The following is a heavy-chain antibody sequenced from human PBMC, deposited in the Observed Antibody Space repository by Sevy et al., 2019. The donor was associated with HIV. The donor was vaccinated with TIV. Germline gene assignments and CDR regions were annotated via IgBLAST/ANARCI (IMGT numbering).Heavy chain of an antibody. J-gene: IGHJ4*02. D-gene: IGHD3-22*01. CDR2: FDPEDGET. CDR1: GHTLNRLG. V-gene: IGHV1-24*01. Sequence: ASVKVSCKGYGHTLNRLGMHWVRQAPGKGLEWMGSFDPEDGETFQAQKFQGRVTMTDDTSTDTAYMELSSLRSEDTAVYYCAATKDYYENSGSPFDYWGQGTLVTVSS. CDR3: AATKDYYENSGSPFDY.